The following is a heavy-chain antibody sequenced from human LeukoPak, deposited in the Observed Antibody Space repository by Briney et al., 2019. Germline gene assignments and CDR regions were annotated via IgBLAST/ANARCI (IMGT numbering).Heavy chain of an antibody. Sequence: SETLSLTCTVSGGSISSSSYYWGWIRQPPGKGLEWIGSIYYSGSTYYNPSLNSRVTMSVDTSKNQFSLKLTSMTAADTAVYYCARHVHYHDFSGFLAWGQGTLVTVSS. D-gene: IGHD3-22*01. CDR3: ARHVHYHDFSGFLA. V-gene: IGHV4-39*01. J-gene: IGHJ5*02. CDR1: GGSISSSSYY. CDR2: IYYSGST.